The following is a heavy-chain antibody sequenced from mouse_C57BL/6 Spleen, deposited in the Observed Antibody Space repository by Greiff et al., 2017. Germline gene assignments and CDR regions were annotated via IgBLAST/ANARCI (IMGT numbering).Heavy chain of an antibody. CDR1: GYTFTSYW. V-gene: IGHV1-53*01. CDR2: INPSNGGT. D-gene: IGHD1-1*01. J-gene: IGHJ2*01. CDR3: ARSDYYGSSPYYFDY. Sequence: QVHVKQPGTELVKPGASVKLSCKASGYTFTSYWMHWVKQRPGQGLAWIGNINPSNGGTNYNEKFKSKATLSVDKSSSTAYMQLSSLTSEDSAVYYCARSDYYGSSPYYFDYWGQGTTLTVSS.